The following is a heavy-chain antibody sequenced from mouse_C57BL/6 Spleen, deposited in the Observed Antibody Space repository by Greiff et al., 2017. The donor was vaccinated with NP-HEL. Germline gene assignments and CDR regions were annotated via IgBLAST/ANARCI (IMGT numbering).Heavy chain of an antibody. CDR3: ARSITTAYFDY. Sequence: DVMLVESGGGLVQPGGSLSLSCAASGFTFTDYYMSWVRQPPGKALEWLGFIRNKANGYTTEYSAYVKGRFTISRDNSQSILYLQMNALSAEDSATYYCARSITTAYFDYWGQGTTLTVSS. J-gene: IGHJ2*01. CDR1: GFTFTDYY. D-gene: IGHD1-2*01. V-gene: IGHV7-3*01. CDR2: IRNKANGYTT.